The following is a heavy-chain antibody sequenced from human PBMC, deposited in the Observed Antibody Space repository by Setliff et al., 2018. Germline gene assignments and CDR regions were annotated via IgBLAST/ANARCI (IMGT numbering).Heavy chain of an antibody. V-gene: IGHV1-18*01. CDR3: VRDWYTSGWYEVDN. Sequence: ASVKVSCKASGYTFTSYGISWVRQAPGQGLEWMGWISTYNGNTNYAQKLQGRVTMTTDTSTSTAYMELRSLRSDDTAVYYCVRDWYTSGWYEVDNWGQGTLVTVSS. CDR1: GYTFTSYG. CDR2: ISTYNGNT. D-gene: IGHD6-19*01. J-gene: IGHJ4*02.